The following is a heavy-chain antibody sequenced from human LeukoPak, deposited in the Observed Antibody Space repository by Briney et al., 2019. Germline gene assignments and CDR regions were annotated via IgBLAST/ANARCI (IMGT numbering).Heavy chain of an antibody. D-gene: IGHD6-13*01. CDR3: ARVEQQLVLWGNYYYYYMDV. Sequence: PGGSLRLSCAASGFTFSSYWMSWVRQAPGKGLEWVANIKQDGSGKYYVDSVKGRFTISRGNAKNSLYLQMNSLRAEDTAVYYCARVEQQLVLWGNYYYYYMDVWGKGTTVTVSS. J-gene: IGHJ6*03. CDR1: GFTFSSYW. CDR2: IKQDGSGK. V-gene: IGHV3-7*01.